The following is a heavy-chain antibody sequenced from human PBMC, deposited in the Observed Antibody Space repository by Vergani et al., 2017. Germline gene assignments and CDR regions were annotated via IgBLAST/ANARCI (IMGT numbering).Heavy chain of an antibody. Sequence: EVQLVQSGAEVKKPGATVKISCKVSGYTFTDYYMHWVHQAPGKGLEWMGLVDPEDGETIYAEKFQGRVTITADTSTDTAYMELSSLRSEDTAVYYCATLGVVVVPAARVWFDPWGQGTLVTVSS. D-gene: IGHD2-2*01. J-gene: IGHJ5*02. V-gene: IGHV1-69-2*01. CDR1: GYTFTDYY. CDR2: VDPEDGET. CDR3: ATLGVVVVPAARVWFDP.